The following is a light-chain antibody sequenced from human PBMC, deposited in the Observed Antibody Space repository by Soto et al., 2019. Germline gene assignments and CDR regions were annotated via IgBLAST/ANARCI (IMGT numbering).Light chain of an antibody. Sequence: AIQMTQSPSSLSASVGDRVTITCRASQGIRNDLGWYQQKPGKAPKLLIYAASTLQSGVPSRFSGSGSGTDFTLTVGSLQPEDFATYYCLQDYDYPLTFGGGTKVEIK. CDR1: QGIRND. J-gene: IGKJ4*01. CDR3: LQDYDYPLT. V-gene: IGKV1-6*01. CDR2: AAS.